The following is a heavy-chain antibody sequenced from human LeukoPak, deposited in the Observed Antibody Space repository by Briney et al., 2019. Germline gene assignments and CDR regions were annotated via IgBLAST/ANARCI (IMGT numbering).Heavy chain of an antibody. J-gene: IGHJ3*02. CDR2: IKQDGSDK. V-gene: IGHV3-7*01. CDR1: GFTFSSYW. CDR3: TSLGTAVPHAGEAYDI. Sequence: PEGSLRLSCEASGFTFSSYWMSWVRQAPGKGPEWVANIKQDGSDKYYADSVKGRFTVSRDNAKNSLYLQMNSLRAEDTPVHYCTSLGTAVPHAGEAYDIWGQGTLVTVSS. D-gene: IGHD2-2*01.